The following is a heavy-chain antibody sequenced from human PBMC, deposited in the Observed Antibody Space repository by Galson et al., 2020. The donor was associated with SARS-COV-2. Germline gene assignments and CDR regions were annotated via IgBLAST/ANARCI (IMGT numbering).Heavy chain of an antibody. V-gene: IGHV3-30*10. J-gene: IGHJ4*02. Sequence: YYTASVKGRVTISRDNSKNTVDLQMTSLTTEDTAVYYCARDRGSTGGLNYWGQGTLVTVSS. CDR3: ARDRGSTGGLNY. D-gene: IGHD2-8*02.